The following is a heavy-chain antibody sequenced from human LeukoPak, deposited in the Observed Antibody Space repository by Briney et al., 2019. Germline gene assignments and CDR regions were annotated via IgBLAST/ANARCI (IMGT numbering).Heavy chain of an antibody. V-gene: IGHV3-23*01. CDR2: ISGSGGST. CDR1: GFTFSSYA. J-gene: IGHJ4*02. Sequence: GGSLRLXCAASGFTFSSYAMSWVRQAPGKALEWVSAISGSGGSTYYADSVKGRFTISRDNSRDTLYLQMNSLRAEDTAVYYCAKGYYDYVWGSYYFDYWGQGTLVTVSS. CDR3: AKGYYDYVWGSYYFDY. D-gene: IGHD3-16*01.